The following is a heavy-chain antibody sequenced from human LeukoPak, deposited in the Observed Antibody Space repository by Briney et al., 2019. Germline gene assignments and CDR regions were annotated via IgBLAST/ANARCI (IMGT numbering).Heavy chain of an antibody. V-gene: IGHV4-39*01. D-gene: IGHD5-12*01. CDR3: ARRRYSGYDFDY. CDR2: IYYSGST. CDR1: GGSISSSSYY. Sequence: SETLSLTCTVSGGSISSSSYYWGWIRQPPGKGLEWIGSIYYSGSTNYNPSLKSRVTISVDTSKNQFSLKLSSVTAADTAVYYCARRRYSGYDFDYWGQGTLVTVSS. J-gene: IGHJ4*02.